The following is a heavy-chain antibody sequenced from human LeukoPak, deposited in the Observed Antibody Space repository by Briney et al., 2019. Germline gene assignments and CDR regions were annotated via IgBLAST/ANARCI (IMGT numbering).Heavy chain of an antibody. D-gene: IGHD2-2*01. J-gene: IGHJ4*02. CDR1: GFTFSSYG. CDR3: AKDRDIVAVPAASFFDY. Sequence: QPGGSLRLSCAASGFTFSSYGMHWVRQAPGKGLEWVAVISYDGSNKYYADSVKGRFTISRDNSKNTLYLQMNSLRAEDTAVYYCAKDRDIVAVPAASFFDYWGQGTLVTVSS. CDR2: ISYDGSNK. V-gene: IGHV3-30*18.